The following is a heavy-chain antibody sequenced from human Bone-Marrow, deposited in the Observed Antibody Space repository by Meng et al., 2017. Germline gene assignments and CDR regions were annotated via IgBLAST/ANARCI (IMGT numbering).Heavy chain of an antibody. CDR3: ARVVVVPAAMVQYYYGMDV. V-gene: IGHV3-21*01. Sequence: GESLKISCAASGFTFRNYGMNWVRQAPGKGLEWVSSISDVSSYTYYADSVKGRFTISRDNARNSLSLQMNSLRAEDTAVYYCARVVVVPAAMVQYYYGMDVWGQGTTVTVSS. J-gene: IGHJ6*02. D-gene: IGHD2-2*01. CDR1: GFTFRNYG. CDR2: ISDVSSYT.